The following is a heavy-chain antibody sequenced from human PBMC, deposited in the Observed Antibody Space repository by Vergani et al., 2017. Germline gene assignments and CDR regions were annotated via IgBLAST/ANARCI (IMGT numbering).Heavy chain of an antibody. D-gene: IGHD1-1*01. V-gene: IGHV3-30*03. J-gene: IGHJ1*01. CDR3: STKSCGTPGCQIGYFRE. CDR1: GFTSSYYG. CDR2: ISYDGTQK. Sequence: QVHLVESGGGVVQPGRSLRLSCVVSGFTSSYYGMHWVRQAPGKGLEWVAVISYDGTQKYYADSVKGRFTISRDNSKGTLYLQMNSLRTEDTAVYYWSTKSCGTPGCQIGYFREWGQGTLVTVSS.